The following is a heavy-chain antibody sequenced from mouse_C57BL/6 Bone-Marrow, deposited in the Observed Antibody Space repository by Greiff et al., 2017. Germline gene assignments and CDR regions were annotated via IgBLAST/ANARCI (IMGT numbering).Heavy chain of an antibody. V-gene: IGHV1-64*01. D-gene: IGHD1-1*01. Sequence: VQLQQPGAELVKPGASVKLSCKASGYTFTSYWMHWVKQRTGQGLEWIGMIHPNSGSTNYNEKFKSKATLTVDKSSSTAYMQLSSLTSEDSAVEYCARWYGRWYFDVWGTGTTVTVSS. CDR3: ARWYGRWYFDV. CDR2: IHPNSGST. CDR1: GYTFTSYW. J-gene: IGHJ1*03.